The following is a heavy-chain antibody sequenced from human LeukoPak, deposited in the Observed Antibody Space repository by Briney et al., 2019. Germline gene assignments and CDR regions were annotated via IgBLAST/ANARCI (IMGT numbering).Heavy chain of an antibody. V-gene: IGHV4-39*01. D-gene: IGHD3-22*01. CDR1: GGSISSSSYY. J-gene: IGHJ4*02. CDR3: ARRSVDLLYDRDY. Sequence: SETLSLTCTVSGGSISSSSYYWGWIRQPPGKGLEWIGSIYYSGSTYYNPSLKSRVTITVDTSKNQFSLKLSSVTAADTAVYYCARRSVDLLYDRDYWGQGTLVTVSS. CDR2: IYYSGST.